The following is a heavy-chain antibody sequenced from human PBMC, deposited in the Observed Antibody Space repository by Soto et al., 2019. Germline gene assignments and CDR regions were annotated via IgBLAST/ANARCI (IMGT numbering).Heavy chain of an antibody. D-gene: IGHD1-1*01. Sequence: GGSLRLSCAASGFTFSSYSMNWVRQAPGKGLEWVSSISSSSSYIYYADSVKGRFTISRDNAKNSLYLQMNSLRAEDTAVYYCARVNLLEYYYYMDVWGKGTTVTVSS. J-gene: IGHJ6*03. CDR3: ARVNLLEYYYYMDV. CDR2: ISSSSSYI. CDR1: GFTFSSYS. V-gene: IGHV3-21*01.